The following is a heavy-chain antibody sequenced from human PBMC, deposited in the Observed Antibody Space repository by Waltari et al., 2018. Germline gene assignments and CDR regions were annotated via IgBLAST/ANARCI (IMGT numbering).Heavy chain of an antibody. CDR3: AKGRYFDWLIDY. CDR2: ISWNRGSI. D-gene: IGHD3-9*01. Sequence: EVQLVESGGGLVQPGRSLRLSCAASGFTFDDYAMHWVRQAPGKGLEWVSGISWNRGSIGYADSVKGRFTISRDNAKNSLYLQMNSLRAEDTALYYCAKGRYFDWLIDYWGQGTLVTVSS. J-gene: IGHJ4*02. CDR1: GFTFDDYA. V-gene: IGHV3-9*01.